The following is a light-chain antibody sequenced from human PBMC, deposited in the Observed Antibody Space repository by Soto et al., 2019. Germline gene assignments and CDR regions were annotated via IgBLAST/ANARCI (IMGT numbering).Light chain of an antibody. CDR1: SRDVGGHDY. V-gene: IGLV2-8*01. Sequence: QSALTQPPSASGSPGQSVTISCTGTSRDVGGHDYVSWYQQHPGKAPKLMIYELSKRPSGVPDRFSGSKSGNTASLTVSGLQAEEEADYYCSSYATGNSLIFGGGTKLTVL. CDR2: ELS. J-gene: IGLJ2*01. CDR3: SSYATGNSLI.